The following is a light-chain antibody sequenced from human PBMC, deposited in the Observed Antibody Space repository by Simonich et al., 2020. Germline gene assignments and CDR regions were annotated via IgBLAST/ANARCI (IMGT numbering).Light chain of an antibody. CDR2: WAS. V-gene: IGKV4-1*01. CDR3: QQYYSTPWT. CDR1: QSVLDSSNNKNY. Sequence: DIVMTQSPDSLAGSLGERATINCKSSQSVLDSSNNKNYLAWYQQKPRQPPKLLIYWASTRESGVPYRFSGSGSGTEFTLTISSLQAEDVAVYYCQQYYSTPWTFGQGTKVEIK. J-gene: IGKJ1*01.